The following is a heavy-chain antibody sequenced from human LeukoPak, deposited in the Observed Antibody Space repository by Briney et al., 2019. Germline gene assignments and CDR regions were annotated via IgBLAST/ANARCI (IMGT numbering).Heavy chain of an antibody. D-gene: IGHD3-9*01. CDR1: GFTFSSYA. CDR3: AKGTYYDILTGYQYQGIFDY. J-gene: IGHJ4*02. CDR2: ISYDGSNK. V-gene: IGHV3-30-3*01. Sequence: GGSLRLSCAASGFTFSSYAMHWVRQAPGKGLEWVAVISYDGSNKYYADSVKGRFTISRDNSKNTLYLQMNSLRAEDTAVYYCAKGTYYDILTGYQYQGIFDYWGQGTLVTVSS.